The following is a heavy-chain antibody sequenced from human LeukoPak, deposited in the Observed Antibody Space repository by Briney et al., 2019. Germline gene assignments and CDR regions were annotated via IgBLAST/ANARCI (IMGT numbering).Heavy chain of an antibody. V-gene: IGHV3-30*04. CDR3: ARSIAAAGTPYDY. CDR1: GFTFSSYA. Sequence: EAGGSLRLSCAASGFTFSSYAMHWVRQAPGKGLEWVAVISYDGSNKYYADSVKGRFTISRDNSKNTLYLQMNSLRAEDTAVYYCARSIAAAGTPYDYWGQGTLVTVSS. D-gene: IGHD6-13*01. J-gene: IGHJ4*02. CDR2: ISYDGSNK.